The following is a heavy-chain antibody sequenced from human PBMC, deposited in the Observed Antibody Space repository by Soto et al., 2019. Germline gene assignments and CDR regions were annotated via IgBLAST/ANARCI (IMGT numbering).Heavy chain of an antibody. Sequence: QVQLVQSGAEVKKPGASVKVSCKVSGYTLTELSMHWVRQAPGKGLEWMGGFDPEDGETIYAQKFQGRVTMTEDTSTDTAYMELSSLRSEDTAVYYCATRPVAYYYDSSGYYFHFDPWGQGTLVTVSS. J-gene: IGHJ5*02. CDR1: GYTLTELS. D-gene: IGHD3-22*01. V-gene: IGHV1-24*01. CDR2: FDPEDGET. CDR3: ATRPVAYYYDSSGYYFHFDP.